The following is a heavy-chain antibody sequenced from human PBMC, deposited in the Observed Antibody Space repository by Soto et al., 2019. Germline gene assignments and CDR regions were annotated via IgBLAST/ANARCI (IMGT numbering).Heavy chain of an antibody. CDR1: GFTFSSYA. J-gene: IGHJ4*02. CDR2: ISSNGGST. Sequence: TGGSLRLSCSASGFTFSSYAMHWVRQAPGKGLEYVSAISSNGGSTYYADSVKGRFTISRDNSKDTLYLQMSSLRAEDTAVYYCVKGGWGSYYKSFDYWGQGTLVTVS. CDR3: VKGGWGSYYKSFDY. D-gene: IGHD3-10*01. V-gene: IGHV3-64D*06.